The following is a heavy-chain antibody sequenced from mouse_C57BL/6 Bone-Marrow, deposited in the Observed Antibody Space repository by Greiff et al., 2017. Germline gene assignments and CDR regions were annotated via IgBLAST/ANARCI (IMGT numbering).Heavy chain of an antibody. CDR1: GYAFRSSW. CDR2: IYPGDGDT. D-gene: IGHD1-1*01. CDR3: AVRYAYAMHY. V-gene: IGHV1-82*01. J-gene: IGHJ4*01. Sequence: QVQLKQSGPELVQPGASVKIPCKASGYAFRSSWMNWVKQRPGKGLEWIGRIYPGDGDTNYNGKFKGKATLTADKSSSTAYMQLSSLTSEDSAVYFCAVRYAYAMHYWGQGTSVSVSS.